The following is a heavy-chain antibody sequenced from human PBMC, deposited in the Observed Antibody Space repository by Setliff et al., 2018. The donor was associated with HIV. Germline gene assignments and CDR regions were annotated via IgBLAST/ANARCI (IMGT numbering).Heavy chain of an antibody. Sequence: SETLSLTCTVSGGSINSYYWSWIRQTPGKGLEWIGYIYATGSTNYNPSLKGRVTVSVDTAKNQFSLRLSSVTAADTAVYYCAGHPPHDSTLPYYYYGMDVWGQGTTVTVSS. CDR2: IYATGST. V-gene: IGHV4-4*09. J-gene: IGHJ6*02. D-gene: IGHD5-18*01. CDR3: AGHPPHDSTLPYYYYGMDV. CDR1: GGSINSYY.